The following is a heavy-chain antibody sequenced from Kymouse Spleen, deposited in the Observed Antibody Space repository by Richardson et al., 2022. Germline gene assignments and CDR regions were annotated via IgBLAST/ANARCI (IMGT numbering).Heavy chain of an antibody. CDR1: GDSVSSNSAA. CDR3: AREGVAVALRRNYYYYGMDV. D-gene: IGHD6-19*01. V-gene: IGHV6-1*01. Sequence: QVQLQQSGPGLVKPSQTLSLTCAISGDSVSSNSAAWNWIRQSPSRGLEWLGRTYYRSKWYNDYAVSVKSRITINPDTSKNQFSLQLNSVTPEDTAVYYCAREGVAVALRRNYYYYGMDVWGQGTTVTVSS. CDR2: TYYRSKWYN. J-gene: IGHJ6*02.